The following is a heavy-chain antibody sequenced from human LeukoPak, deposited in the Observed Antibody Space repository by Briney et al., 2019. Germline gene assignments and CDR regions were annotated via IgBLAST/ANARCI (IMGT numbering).Heavy chain of an antibody. CDR1: GYSISSGYY. CDR3: ARALYSGSRFYYYYYMDV. D-gene: IGHD1-26*01. Sequence: PSETLSLTCTVSGYSISSGYYWGWIRQPPGKGLEWIESIYHSGSTYYNPSLKSRVTISVDTSKNQFSLKLSSVTAADTAVYYCARALYSGSRFYYYYYMDVWGKGTTVTVSS. V-gene: IGHV4-38-2*02. J-gene: IGHJ6*03. CDR2: IYHSGST.